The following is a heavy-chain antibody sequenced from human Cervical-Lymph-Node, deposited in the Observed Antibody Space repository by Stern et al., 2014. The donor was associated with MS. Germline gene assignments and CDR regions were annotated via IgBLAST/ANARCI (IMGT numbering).Heavy chain of an antibody. J-gene: IGHJ2*01. CDR3: ARHRGRMWYFDL. CDR1: GGSITTYY. Sequence: VQLVESGPGLVKASETLSLTCTVSGGSITTYYWSWIRQPPGKGLEWIGYIYYSGSTNYNPSLKSRVTISVDMSHNPFSLNLTSVTAADTAVYYCARHRGRMWYFDLWGRGTLVTVSS. D-gene: IGHD1-26*01. V-gene: IGHV4-59*08. CDR2: IYYSGST.